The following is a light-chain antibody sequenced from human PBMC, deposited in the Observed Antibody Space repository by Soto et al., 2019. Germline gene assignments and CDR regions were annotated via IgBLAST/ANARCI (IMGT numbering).Light chain of an antibody. Sequence: DIQVTQYPSSLSASVGDRVTITCRASQGIKNYLAWYQQKPGEIPKLLIYAASTLESGIPPRFSGSGSWTDFTLTINNLQPEDVATYYCQRYYNAPFTFGGGTKVEIK. V-gene: IGKV1-27*01. CDR3: QRYYNAPFT. CDR2: AAS. CDR1: QGIKNY. J-gene: IGKJ4*01.